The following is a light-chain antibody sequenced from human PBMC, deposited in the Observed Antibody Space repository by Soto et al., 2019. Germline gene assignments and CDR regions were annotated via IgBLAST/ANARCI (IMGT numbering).Light chain of an antibody. CDR3: QSYDSSLSGYV. CDR1: SGDVGGYKF. V-gene: IGLV2-14*01. J-gene: IGLJ1*01. CDR2: EVS. Sequence: QSVLTQPASVSGSPGQSITIYCTGTSGDVGGYKFVSWYQQHPGKAPKLMIYEVSNRPSGVSSRFSGSKSGNTASLTISGLQAEDEADYYCQSYDSSLSGYVFGTGTKVTVL.